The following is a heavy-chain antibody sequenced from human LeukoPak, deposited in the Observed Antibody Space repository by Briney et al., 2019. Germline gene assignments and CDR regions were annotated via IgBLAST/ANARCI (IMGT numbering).Heavy chain of an antibody. Sequence: GESLKISCKGSGDTFTTYWIGWVRQLPGKGLERMGIIYPGDSETRYSPSFQGQATMSVDKSSSTAYLQWASLKASDTATYFCARLSARLLDHWGQGTRVTVSS. D-gene: IGHD3-3*01. CDR1: GDTFTTYW. CDR3: ARLSARLLDH. CDR2: IYPGDSET. V-gene: IGHV5-51*01. J-gene: IGHJ4*02.